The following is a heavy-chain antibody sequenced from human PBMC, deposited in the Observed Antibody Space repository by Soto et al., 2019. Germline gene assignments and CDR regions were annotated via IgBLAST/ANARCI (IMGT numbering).Heavy chain of an antibody. CDR1: GDSVSSNSAA. J-gene: IGHJ3*02. D-gene: IGHD6-19*01. CDR3: ARDLGSGWAFSDGFDI. Sequence: SQTLSLTCAISGDSVSSNSAAWNWIRQSPSRGLEWLGRTYYRSKWYNDYAVSVKSRITINPDTSKNQFSLQLNSVTPEDTAVYYCARDLGSGWAFSDGFDIWGQGTMVTVSS. V-gene: IGHV6-1*01. CDR2: TYYRSKWYN.